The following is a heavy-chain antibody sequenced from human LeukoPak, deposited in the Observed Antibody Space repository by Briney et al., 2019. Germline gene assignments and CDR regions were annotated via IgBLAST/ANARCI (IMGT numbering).Heavy chain of an antibody. CDR1: GFTFSSYA. Sequence: GGSLRLSCAASGFTFSSYAMSWVRQAPGKGLEWVSAISGSGGSTYYADSVKGRFTISRDNSKNTLYLQMNSLRAEDTAVYYCAKDNYGSGSYYPLYYYYYGMDVWGQGTTVTVSS. J-gene: IGHJ6*02. CDR3: AKDNYGSGSYYPLYYYYYGMDV. V-gene: IGHV3-23*01. D-gene: IGHD3-10*01. CDR2: ISGSGGST.